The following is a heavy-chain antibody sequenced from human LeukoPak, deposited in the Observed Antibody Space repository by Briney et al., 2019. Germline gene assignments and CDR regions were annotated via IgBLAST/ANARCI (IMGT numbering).Heavy chain of an antibody. CDR2: INSDGSRT. V-gene: IGHV3-74*01. CDR1: GFTISSHW. D-gene: IGHD3-22*01. J-gene: IGHJ4*02. Sequence: GGSLRLSCAASGFTISSHWMHWVRQGPGKGLVWVSRINSDGSRTIYADSVKGRFTISRDSAKNTLYLQMNSLRAEDTAVYYCARGVGDYYDSSGSFGYWGQGTLVTVSS. CDR3: ARGVGDYYDSSGSFGY.